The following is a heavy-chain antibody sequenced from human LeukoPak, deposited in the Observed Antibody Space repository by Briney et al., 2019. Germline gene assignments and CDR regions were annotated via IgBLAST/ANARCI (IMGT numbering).Heavy chain of an antibody. J-gene: IGHJ4*02. Sequence: SETLSLTCTVSGGSISSYYWSWIRQPAGKGLEWIGRIYVSGSTNYNPSLKSRVTMSVDTSKNQFSLKLTSVSAADTAVYYCAREGHSSEYCSSTSCSVDYWGQGTLVTVSS. D-gene: IGHD2-2*01. CDR3: AREGHSSEYCSSTSCSVDY. CDR2: IYVSGST. CDR1: GGSISSYY. V-gene: IGHV4-4*07.